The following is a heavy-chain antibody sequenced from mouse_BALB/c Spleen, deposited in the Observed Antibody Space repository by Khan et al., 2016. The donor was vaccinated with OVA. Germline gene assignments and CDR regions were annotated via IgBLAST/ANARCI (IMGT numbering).Heavy chain of an antibody. CDR1: GYTFTSYT. J-gene: IGHJ3*01. CDR3: ARDDSYCKYDGWFAY. Sequence: QVQLQQSGAELARPGASVKMSCTASGYTFTSYTIPWIKLRPGQGLEWIGSINPDNGYTNYNPNFQDQATLTADKSSTTAYMQLSSLTSDDSAVSNLARDDSYCKYDGWFAYWGQGTLVTVSA. D-gene: IGHD2-14*01. V-gene: IGHV1-4*01. CDR2: INPDNGYT.